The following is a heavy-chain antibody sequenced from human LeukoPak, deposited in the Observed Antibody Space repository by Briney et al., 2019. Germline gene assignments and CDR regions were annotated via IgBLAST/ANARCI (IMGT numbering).Heavy chain of an antibody. D-gene: IGHD2-15*01. V-gene: IGHV3-30-3*01. CDR1: GFTFNIYA. CDR3: ARDRVAVADRYFDL. CDR2: ISYDGSDK. Sequence: GKSLRLSCAASGFTFNIYALHWVRQAPGKGLEWMAIISYDGSDKSYADSVKGRFSISRDDSKNTLYLQMSSLRTEDTAVYYCARDRVAVADRYFDLWGRGTLVTVSS. J-gene: IGHJ2*01.